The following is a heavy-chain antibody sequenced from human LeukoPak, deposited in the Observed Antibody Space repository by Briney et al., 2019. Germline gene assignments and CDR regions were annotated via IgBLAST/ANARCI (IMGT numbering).Heavy chain of an antibody. CDR2: IDQHGRDK. CDR1: ASTFSGNW. J-gene: IGHJ4*02. V-gene: IGHV3-7*01. Sequence: GGSLRLSCAASASTFSGNWMHWVRQAPGRGLEWVASIDQHGRDKYFLDSVKGRFTISRDNSKSSLYLQMNSLRAEDTAVYYCVRGSGWFFGFWGQGSLVTVSS. CDR3: VRGSGWFFGF. D-gene: IGHD6-19*01.